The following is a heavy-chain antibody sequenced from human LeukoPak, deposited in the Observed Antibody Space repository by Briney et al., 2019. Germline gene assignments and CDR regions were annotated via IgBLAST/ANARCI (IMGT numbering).Heavy chain of an antibody. CDR3: AKWAAAAGKNYFDY. D-gene: IGHD6-13*01. V-gene: IGHV3-48*03. J-gene: IGHJ4*02. CDR2: ISSSGSTI. Sequence: GGSLRLSCAASGFTFSSYEMNWVRQAPGKGLEWVSYISSSGSTIYYADSVKGRFTISRDNAKNSLYLQMNSLRAEDTAVYYCAKWAAAAGKNYFDYWGQGTLVTVSS. CDR1: GFTFSSYE.